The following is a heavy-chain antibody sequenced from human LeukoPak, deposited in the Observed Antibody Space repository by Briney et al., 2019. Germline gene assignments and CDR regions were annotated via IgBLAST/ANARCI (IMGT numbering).Heavy chain of an antibody. CDR1: GFTFSSYA. J-gene: IGHJ3*02. CDR3: AKVRRGYSYGFSAFDI. Sequence: GGSLRLSCAASGFTFSSYAMHWVRQAPGKGLEWVALISYDGSNRYYADSVKGRFTISRDNSKNTLYLQMNSLRAEDTAVYYCAKVRRGYSYGFSAFDIWGQGTMVTVSS. V-gene: IGHV3-30*18. D-gene: IGHD5-18*01. CDR2: ISYDGSNR.